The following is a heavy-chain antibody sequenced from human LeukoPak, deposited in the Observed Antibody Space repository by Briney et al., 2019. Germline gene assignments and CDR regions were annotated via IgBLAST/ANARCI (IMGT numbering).Heavy chain of an antibody. CDR2: MNPGSGDT. CDR1: GFTFTTHD. J-gene: IGHJ5*02. CDR3: ARDWGFDP. Sequence: GASVKVSCKTSGFTFTTHDINWVRQATGKGLEWMGWMNPGSGDTGYEPRFQGRVTMTRDTSINTAYMELSSLRSEDTAVYYCARDWGFDPWGQGTLVTVSS. D-gene: IGHD3-16*01. V-gene: IGHV1-8*01.